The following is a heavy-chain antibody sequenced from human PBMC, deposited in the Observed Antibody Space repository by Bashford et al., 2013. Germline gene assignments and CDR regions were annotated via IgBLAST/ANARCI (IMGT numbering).Heavy chain of an antibody. J-gene: IGHJ3*01. CDR1: GFSLNSNA. V-gene: IGHV3-30-3*01. CDR2: MSYDGSYR. Sequence: GSLRLSCVVSGFSLNSNALNWVRQAPGKGLEWLSVMSYDGSYRYYADSVQGRFTISRDTSNNTLYLHMNGLRGDDTAVYYCARGIGEFGSGQPEAFDLWGQGTMVTVSS. D-gene: IGHD3-10*01. CDR3: ARGIGEFGSGQPEAFDL.